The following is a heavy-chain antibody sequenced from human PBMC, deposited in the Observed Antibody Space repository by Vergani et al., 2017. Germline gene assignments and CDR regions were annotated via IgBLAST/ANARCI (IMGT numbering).Heavy chain of an antibody. Sequence: QVQLVQSGAEVKKPGSSVKVSCKASGGTFSCYAISGVRQAPGQGLEWMGGIIPIFGTANYAQKFQGRVTITADESTSTAYMELSSLRSEDTAVYYCASVDFDWSIPPPWGQGTLVTVSS. CDR3: ASVDFDWSIPPP. V-gene: IGHV1-69*12. CDR1: GGTFSCYA. J-gene: IGHJ5*02. D-gene: IGHD3-9*01. CDR2: IIPIFGTA.